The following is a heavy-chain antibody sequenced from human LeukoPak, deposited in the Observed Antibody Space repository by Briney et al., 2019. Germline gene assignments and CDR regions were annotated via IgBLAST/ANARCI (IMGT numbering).Heavy chain of an antibody. J-gene: IGHJ6*03. CDR2: ISSSSSYI. CDR1: GFIFDDYG. V-gene: IGHV3-21*01. D-gene: IGHD3-3*01. Sequence: GGSLRLSCAASGFIFDDYGMTWVRHAPGKGLEWVSSISSSSSYIYYADSVKGRFTISRDNAKNSLYLQMNSLRAEDTAVYYCARGSPDFWSGYNQLNYYYYMDVWGKGTTVTVSS. CDR3: ARGSPDFWSGYNQLNYYYYMDV.